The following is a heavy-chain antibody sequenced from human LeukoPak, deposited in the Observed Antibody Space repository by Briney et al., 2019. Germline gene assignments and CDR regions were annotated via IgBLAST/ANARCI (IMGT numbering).Heavy chain of an antibody. CDR1: GFTFSNFA. Sequence: PGGSLRLSCAASGFTFSNFAISWIRQAPGKGLEWVSAISGGGDTPYFADSVRGRFTISRDNSNNMVYLQMNSLRAEDTAVYYCARAVADSYWGQGTLVTVSS. CDR2: ISGGGDTP. J-gene: IGHJ4*02. CDR3: ARAVADSY. D-gene: IGHD6-19*01. V-gene: IGHV3-23*01.